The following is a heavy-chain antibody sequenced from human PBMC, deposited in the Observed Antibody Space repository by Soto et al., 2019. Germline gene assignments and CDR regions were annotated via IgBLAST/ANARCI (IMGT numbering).Heavy chain of an antibody. Sequence: SETLSLTCSVSGGSISSKSYSWGWIRQPPGKGLEWIGTFYYSENTYYNPSLKSRVTISVDTSKNQFSLRLSSVTAADTAVYYCAKLAGYCSGNSCHGDYAMDVWGQGTTVTVSS. CDR1: GGSISSKSYS. V-gene: IGHV4-39*01. CDR2: FYYSENT. D-gene: IGHD2-2*01. CDR3: AKLAGYCSGNSCHGDYAMDV. J-gene: IGHJ6*02.